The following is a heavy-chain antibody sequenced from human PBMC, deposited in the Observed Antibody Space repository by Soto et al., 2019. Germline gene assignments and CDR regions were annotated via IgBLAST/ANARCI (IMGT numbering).Heavy chain of an antibody. Sequence: QVQLVQSGAEVKKPGSSVKVSCKPSGGTFSSYAISWVPQAPAQGLEWMGGIIPICGTANYAQKLQGRVTITADESTNTAYRELSSLRSEDTAVYYWTRDRGRRYNDGRGYYYSAYWGQGTLVTVSS. CDR2: IIPICGTA. D-gene: IGHD3-22*01. J-gene: IGHJ4*02. CDR3: TRDRGRRYNDGRGYYYSAY. V-gene: IGHV1-69*01. CDR1: GGTFSSYA.